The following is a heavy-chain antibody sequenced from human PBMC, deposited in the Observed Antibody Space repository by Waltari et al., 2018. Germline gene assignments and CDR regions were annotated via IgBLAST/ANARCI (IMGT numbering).Heavy chain of an antibody. Sequence: QVQLVQSGAEVKKPGSSVQVSCKASGGTFSRYAISWVRQAPGQGLEWMGGIIPIFGTANYAQKFQGRVTITADESTSTAYMELSSLRSEDTAVYYCARDDCSGGSCYPDYWGQGTLVTVSS. CDR1: GGTFSRYA. V-gene: IGHV1-69*01. CDR2: IIPIFGTA. J-gene: IGHJ4*02. CDR3: ARDDCSGGSCYPDY. D-gene: IGHD2-15*01.